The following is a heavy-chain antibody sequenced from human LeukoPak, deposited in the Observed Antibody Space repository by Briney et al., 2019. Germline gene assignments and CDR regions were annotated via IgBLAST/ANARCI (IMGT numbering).Heavy chain of an antibody. V-gene: IGHV6-1*01. CDR3: ARARSYYDFWSGYYTGIGYGMDV. Sequence: SQTLSLTCAISGDSVSSNSAAWNWIRQSPSRGLEWLVRTYYRSKWYNDYAVSVKSRITINPDTSKNQFSLQLNSVTPEDTAVYYCARARSYYDFWSGYYTGIGYGMDVWGQGTTVTVSS. J-gene: IGHJ6*02. CDR2: TYYRSKWYN. CDR1: GDSVSSNSAA. D-gene: IGHD3-3*01.